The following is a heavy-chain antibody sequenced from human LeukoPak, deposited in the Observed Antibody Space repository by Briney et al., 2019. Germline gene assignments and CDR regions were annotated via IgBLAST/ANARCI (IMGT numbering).Heavy chain of an antibody. D-gene: IGHD4-17*01. CDR2: IYYSGST. Sequence: SETLSLTCTVSGGYISSYYWSCIRQPPGKGLEWIGYIYYSGSTNYNPSLKSRVTISVDTSKNQFSLKLSSVTAADTAVYYCASGNYGDYVPGWDYWGQGTLVTVSS. CDR3: ASGNYGDYVPGWDY. J-gene: IGHJ4*02. CDR1: GGYISSYY. V-gene: IGHV4-59*08.